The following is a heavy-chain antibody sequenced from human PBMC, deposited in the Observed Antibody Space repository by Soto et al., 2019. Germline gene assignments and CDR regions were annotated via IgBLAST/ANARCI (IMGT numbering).Heavy chain of an antibody. Sequence: QVQLVQSGAEVKKPGSSVKVSCKASGGTFSSYAISWVRQAPGQGLEWMGGIIPIFGTANYAQKFQGRVTITADESTSQAYMELSSLRSEDTAVYYCARGGSSWIPLGYGMDVWGQGTTVTVSS. D-gene: IGHD6-13*01. J-gene: IGHJ6*02. CDR1: GGTFSSYA. V-gene: IGHV1-69*12. CDR2: IIPIFGTA. CDR3: ARGGSSWIPLGYGMDV.